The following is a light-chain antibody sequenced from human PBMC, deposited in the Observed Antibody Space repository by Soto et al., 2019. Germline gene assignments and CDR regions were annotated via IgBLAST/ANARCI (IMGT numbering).Light chain of an antibody. V-gene: IGKV3-11*01. CDR3: QQRRSWPLT. J-gene: IGKJ4*01. Sequence: EIVLTQSPATLSLSPGERATLSCRASQSVNSYLAWYQQKPGQAPRLLIYDASNRATDIPARFSGSGSGTDFTLTISSLEPEDFSVYYCQQRRSWPLTFGGGPNVEI. CDR2: DAS. CDR1: QSVNSY.